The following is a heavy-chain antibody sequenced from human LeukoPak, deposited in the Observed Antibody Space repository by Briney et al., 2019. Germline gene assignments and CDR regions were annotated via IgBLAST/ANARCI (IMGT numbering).Heavy chain of an antibody. D-gene: IGHD3-3*01. V-gene: IGHV3-23*01. CDR1: GFTFSSYA. Sequence: GGSLRLSCAASGFTFSSYAMSWVRQAPGKGLEWVSAISGSGGSTYYADSVKGRFTTSRDNSKNTLYLQMNSLRAEDTAVYYCAKECPGAYHYDFWSGYSHFDYWGQGTLVTVSS. CDR2: ISGSGGST. J-gene: IGHJ4*02. CDR3: AKECPGAYHYDFWSGYSHFDY.